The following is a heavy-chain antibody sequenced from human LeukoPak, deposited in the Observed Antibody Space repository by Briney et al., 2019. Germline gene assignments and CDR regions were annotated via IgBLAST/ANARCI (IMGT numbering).Heavy chain of an antibody. J-gene: IGHJ5*02. V-gene: IGHV1-69*01. CDR2: IIPIFDTA. D-gene: IGHD2-2*01. Sequence: EASVKVSCKASGGTFSSYAISWVRQAPGQGLEWMGGIIPIFDTANYAQKFQGRVTITADESTSTAYMELSSLRSEDTAVYYCAREGSSTSHNWFDPWGQGTLVTVSS. CDR1: GGTFSSYA. CDR3: AREGSSTSHNWFDP.